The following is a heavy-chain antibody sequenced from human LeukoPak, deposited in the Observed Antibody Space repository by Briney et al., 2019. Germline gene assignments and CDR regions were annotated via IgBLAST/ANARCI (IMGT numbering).Heavy chain of an antibody. Sequence: GGSLRLSCEASGFTFSAYAMTWVRQAPGQGLEWVSSIGSDNKPHYSESVKGRFAISRDNSKSMLFLQLNSLKTEDTAVYYCARGKYYYGSGSYTDAFDIWGQGTMVTVSS. D-gene: IGHD3-10*01. V-gene: IGHV3-23*05. CDR2: IGSDNKP. CDR1: GFTFSAYA. CDR3: ARGKYYYGSGSYTDAFDI. J-gene: IGHJ3*02.